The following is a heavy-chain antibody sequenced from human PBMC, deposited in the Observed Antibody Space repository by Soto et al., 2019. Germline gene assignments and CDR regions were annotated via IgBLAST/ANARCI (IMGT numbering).Heavy chain of an antibody. CDR3: VKDRMAYNSVWDPFDI. CDR2: IGSVGGDT. V-gene: IGHV3-23*01. CDR1: GFTFYSYA. D-gene: IGHD1-20*01. Sequence: EVQLLESRGGLAQPGGSLRLSCAASGFTFYSYAMSWVRQAPGKGLEWVSTIGSVGGDTYYADSVKGRFTISRDDSKNTLLLQMNSLRAEDTAVYYCVKDRMAYNSVWDPFDIWGQGTMVNVSS. J-gene: IGHJ3*02.